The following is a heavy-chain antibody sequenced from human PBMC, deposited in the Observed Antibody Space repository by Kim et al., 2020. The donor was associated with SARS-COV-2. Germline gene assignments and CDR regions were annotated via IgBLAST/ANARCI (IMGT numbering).Heavy chain of an antibody. Sequence: ADPVKGRFTNSRDNAKNALYLQMNSLRPEDTAFYYCAKDISSTWYGGTDYWGQGTLVTVSS. D-gene: IGHD6-13*01. V-gene: IGHV3-9*01. CDR3: AKDISSTWYGGTDY. J-gene: IGHJ4*02.